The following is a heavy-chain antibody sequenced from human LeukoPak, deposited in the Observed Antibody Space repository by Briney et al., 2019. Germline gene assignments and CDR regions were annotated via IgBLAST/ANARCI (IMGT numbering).Heavy chain of an antibody. D-gene: IGHD3-10*01. Sequence: SETLSLTCTVSGGSISTKYWGWIRQPPGKGLEWIGYIHYGGGFYNPSFESRVTMSEDTSKNQFSLKLSSVTAADTAIYYCVREGTRAYFQLWGQGTLVTVSS. J-gene: IGHJ1*01. CDR3: VREGTRAYFQL. CDR1: GGSISTKY. CDR2: IHYGGG. V-gene: IGHV4-59*01.